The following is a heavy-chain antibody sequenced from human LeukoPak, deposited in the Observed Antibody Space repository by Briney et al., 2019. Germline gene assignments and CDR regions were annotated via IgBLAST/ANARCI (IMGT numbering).Heavy chain of an antibody. V-gene: IGHV3-23*01. J-gene: IGHJ3*02. CDR3: ARGWHSSGHCDTFDI. CDR1: GFTLSSYA. CDR2: ISGSGGST. Sequence: GGSLRLSCAASGFTLSSYAMSWVRQAPGKGLEWVSAISGSGGSTYYADSVKGRFTISRDNSKNTLYLRMNSLRDEDTAVYYCARGWHSSGHCDTFDIWGQGTMVTVSP. D-gene: IGHD3-22*01.